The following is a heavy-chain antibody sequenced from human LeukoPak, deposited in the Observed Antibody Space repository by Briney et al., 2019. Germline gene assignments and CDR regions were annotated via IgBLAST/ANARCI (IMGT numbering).Heavy chain of an antibody. CDR3: ARGRHLWLVRGSWFDP. D-gene: IGHD6-19*01. J-gene: IGHJ5*02. CDR2: MNPNSGNT. CDR1: GYTFTRYD. Sequence: ASVKVSCKASGYTFTRYDINWVRQATGQGLEWMGWMNPNSGNTGYAQKFQGRVTITRNTSISTVYMELSSLRSEDTAVYFCARGRHLWLVRGSWFDPWGQGTLVTVSS. V-gene: IGHV1-8*03.